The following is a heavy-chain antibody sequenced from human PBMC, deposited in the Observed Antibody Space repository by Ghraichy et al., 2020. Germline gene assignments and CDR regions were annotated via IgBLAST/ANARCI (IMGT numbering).Heavy chain of an antibody. D-gene: IGHD2-2*01. Sequence: ASVKVSCTASGYTFTTYGINWVRQAPGQGLEWMGWISAYNGNTNYAQNLQGRVTMTTHTSTSTAYMELRSLRSDDTAVYYCARDQSMRRVPAGDFDYWGQGSLVTVSS. CDR1: GYTFTTYG. J-gene: IGHJ4*02. CDR3: ARDQSMRRVPAGDFDY. CDR2: ISAYNGNT. V-gene: IGHV1-18*04.